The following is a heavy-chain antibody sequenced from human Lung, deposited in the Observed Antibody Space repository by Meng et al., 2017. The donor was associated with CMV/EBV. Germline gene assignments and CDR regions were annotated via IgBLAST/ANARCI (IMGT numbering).Heavy chain of an antibody. CDR2: INPNTGAT. Sequence: ASXXVSXKASGYTSSDFYIHWVRQPPGQGLEGMGGINPNTGATDYAQKLQGRVTLTRDTSITTSYMELRRLRSDDTAVYYCARVATPPGRPHDETLEEGWLDPXGQGXLVTVSS. J-gene: IGHJ5*02. CDR1: GYTSSDFY. CDR3: ARVATPPGRPHDETLEEGWLDP. V-gene: IGHV1-2*02. D-gene: IGHD3-16*01.